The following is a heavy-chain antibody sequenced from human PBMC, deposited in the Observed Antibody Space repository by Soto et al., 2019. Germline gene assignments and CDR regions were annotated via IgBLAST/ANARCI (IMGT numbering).Heavy chain of an antibody. CDR1: GFTFSSYA. J-gene: IGHJ4*02. CDR3: AKDAPVVVAASTGTFDY. D-gene: IGHD2-15*01. CDR2: ISGSGGST. V-gene: IGHV3-23*01. Sequence: PGGSLRLSCASSGFTFSSYAMSWVRQAPGKGLEWVSAISGSGGSTYYADSVKGRFTISRDNSKNTLYLQMNSLRAEDTAVYYCAKDAPVVVAASTGTFDYWGQGTLVTVSS.